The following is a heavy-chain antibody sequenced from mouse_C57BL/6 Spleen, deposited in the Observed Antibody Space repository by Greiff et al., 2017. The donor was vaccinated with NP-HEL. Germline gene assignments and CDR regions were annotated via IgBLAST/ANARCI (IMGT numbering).Heavy chain of an antibody. Sequence: EVQLVESGGGLVQPGGSLKLSCAASGFTFSDYYMYWVRQTPEKRLEWVAYISNGGGSTYYPDTVKGRFTISRDNAKNTLYLQMSRLKSEDTAMYYCARHGEYEGFAYWGQGTLVTVSA. CDR3: ARHGEYEGFAY. CDR1: GFTFSDYY. D-gene: IGHD5-2*01. CDR2: ISNGGGST. V-gene: IGHV5-12*01. J-gene: IGHJ3*01.